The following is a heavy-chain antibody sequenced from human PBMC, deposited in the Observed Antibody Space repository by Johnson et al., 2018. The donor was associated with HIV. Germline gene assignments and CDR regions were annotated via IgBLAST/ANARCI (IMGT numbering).Heavy chain of an antibody. CDR2: ISYDGSNK. V-gene: IGHV3-30*03. CDR3: AREEGAFDI. J-gene: IGHJ3*02. Sequence: QVQLVESGGGVVQPGRSLRLSCAASGFTFSSHGMHWVRQAPGKGLEWVTVISYDGSNKYYADSVKGRFTISRENAKNSLYLQMNSLRAEDTAVYYCAREEGAFDIWGQGTMVTVSS. CDR1: GFTFSSHG.